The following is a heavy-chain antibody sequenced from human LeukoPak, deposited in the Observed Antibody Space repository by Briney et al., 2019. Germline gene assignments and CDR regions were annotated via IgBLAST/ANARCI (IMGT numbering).Heavy chain of an antibody. CDR3: AKDPAYYYGSGSYPDY. Sequence: GGSLRLSCAASGFTFSRYAMSWVRQAPGKGLECVSAISGSGGSTYYADSVKGRFTISRDNSKNTLYLQMNSLRAEDTAVYYCAKDPAYYYGSGSYPDYWGQGTLVTVSS. CDR1: GFTFSRYA. V-gene: IGHV3-23*01. J-gene: IGHJ4*02. D-gene: IGHD3-10*01. CDR2: ISGSGGST.